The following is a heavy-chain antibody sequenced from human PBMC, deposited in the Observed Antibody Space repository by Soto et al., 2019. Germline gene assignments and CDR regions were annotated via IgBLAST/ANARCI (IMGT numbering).Heavy chain of an antibody. J-gene: IGHJ4*02. Sequence: SETLSLTCTVSGGSISSYYWSWIRQPPGKGLEWIGYIYYSGSTNYNPSLKSRVTISVDTSISTAYLQWSSLKASDTAMYYCARGYSSSWPFDYWGQGTLVTVSS. V-gene: IGHV4-59*12. CDR3: ARGYSSSWPFDY. CDR1: GGSISSYY. CDR2: IYYSGST. D-gene: IGHD6-13*01.